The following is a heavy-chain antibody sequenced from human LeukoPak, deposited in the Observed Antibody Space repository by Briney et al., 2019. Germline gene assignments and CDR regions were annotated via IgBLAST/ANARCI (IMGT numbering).Heavy chain of an antibody. CDR1: GFTFSSYA. J-gene: IGHJ4*02. V-gene: IGHV3-23*01. CDR3: AKSVLGRVVVDFDY. Sequence: GGSLRLSCATPGFTFSSYAMSWVRQAPGKGLEWVSAITGSGGNTYYADSVKVRFTISRDNYKNTLSLKMSSLRVEDTALYYCAKSVLGRVVVDFDYWGQGNLVTVSS. D-gene: IGHD3-3*01. CDR2: ITGSGGNT.